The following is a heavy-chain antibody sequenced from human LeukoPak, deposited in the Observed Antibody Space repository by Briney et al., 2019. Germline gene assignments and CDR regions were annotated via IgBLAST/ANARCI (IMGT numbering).Heavy chain of an antibody. J-gene: IGHJ4*02. D-gene: IGHD5-18*01. CDR1: GFTFSSYA. Sequence: GGSLRLSCAASGFTFSSYAMYWVRQAPGKGLEWVAVISYDGSNKYYADSVKGRFTISRDNSKNTLYLQMNSLRAEDTAVYYCARDHPSCGYGYWGQGTLVTVSS. V-gene: IGHV3-30-3*01. CDR2: ISYDGSNK. CDR3: ARDHPSCGYGY.